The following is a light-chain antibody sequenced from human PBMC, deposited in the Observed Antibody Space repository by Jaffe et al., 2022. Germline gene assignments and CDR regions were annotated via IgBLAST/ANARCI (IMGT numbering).Light chain of an antibody. CDR3: QQYHNWPPYT. CDR1: QYVGSN. J-gene: IGKJ2*01. Sequence: ETVMTQSPATLSVSPGERATLSCRASQYVGSNLAWYQQKPGQAPRLLIYGASTRATGIPARFSGSGSETEFTLSIASLQSEDFAVYYCQQYHNWPPYTFGQGTKLEIK. V-gene: IGKV3-15*01. CDR2: GAS.